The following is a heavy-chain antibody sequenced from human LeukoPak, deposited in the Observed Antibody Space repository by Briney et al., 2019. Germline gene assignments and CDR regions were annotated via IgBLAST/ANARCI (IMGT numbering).Heavy chain of an antibody. V-gene: IGHV4-59*01. Sequence: SETLSLTCTVSGGSISSYYWSWIRQPPGKGLEWIGYIYYSGGTNYNPSLKSRVTISVDTSKNQFSLKLSSVTAADTAVYYCAREAPLYCSSTSCYTYYYYYMDVWGKGTTVTVSS. D-gene: IGHD2-2*02. CDR2: IYYSGGT. CDR3: AREAPLYCSSTSCYTYYYYYMDV. J-gene: IGHJ6*03. CDR1: GGSISSYY.